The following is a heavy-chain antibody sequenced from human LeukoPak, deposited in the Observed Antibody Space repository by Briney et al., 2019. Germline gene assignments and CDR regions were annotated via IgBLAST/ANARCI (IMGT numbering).Heavy chain of an antibody. CDR1: GGTFISYT. J-gene: IGHJ4*02. CDR2: IIPIFGTA. CDR3: ARDRYLSQRYFDY. D-gene: IGHD1-1*01. V-gene: IGHV1-69*13. Sequence: GASVKVSCKASGGTFISYTISWVRQAPGQGLEWMGGIIPIFGTAKYAQNLQGRVTITADESTSIAYMELSSLRSEDTAVYYCARDRYLSQRYFDYWGQGTLVTVSS.